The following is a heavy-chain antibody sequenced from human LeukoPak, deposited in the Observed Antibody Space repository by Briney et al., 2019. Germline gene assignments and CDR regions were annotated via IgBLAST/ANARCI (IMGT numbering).Heavy chain of an antibody. Sequence: KAGGSLRLSCAASGFTFSSYSMNWVRQAPGKGLEWVSSISSSSSYIYYADSVKGRFTISRDNAKNSLYLQMNSLRAEDTAAYYCARGAVYSSSYAFDIWGQGTMVTVSS. CDR2: ISSSSSYI. J-gene: IGHJ3*02. D-gene: IGHD6-13*01. CDR3: ARGAVYSSSYAFDI. V-gene: IGHV3-21*01. CDR1: GFTFSSYS.